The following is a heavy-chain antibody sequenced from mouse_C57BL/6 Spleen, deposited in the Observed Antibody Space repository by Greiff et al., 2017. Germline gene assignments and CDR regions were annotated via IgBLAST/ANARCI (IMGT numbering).Heavy chain of an antibody. D-gene: IGHD2-4*01. CDR1: GYAFSSSW. J-gene: IGHJ2*01. Sequence: VMLVESGPELVKPGASVKISCKASGYAFSSSWMNWVKQRPGKGLEWIGRIYPGDGDTNYNGKFKGKATLTADKSSSTAYMQLSSLTSEDSAVYFCARFSIDYGGSDYWGQGTTLTVSS. V-gene: IGHV1-82*01. CDR2: IYPGDGDT. CDR3: ARFSIDYGGSDY.